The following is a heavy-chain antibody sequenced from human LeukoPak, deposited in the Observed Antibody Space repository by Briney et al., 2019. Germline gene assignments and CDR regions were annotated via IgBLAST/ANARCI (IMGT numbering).Heavy chain of an antibody. J-gene: IGHJ3*02. CDR3: VKALSITMIVVVITSDAFDI. CDR1: GFTFSSYA. CDR2: ISSNGGST. V-gene: IGHV3-64D*06. D-gene: IGHD3-22*01. Sequence: PGRSLRLSCAASGFTFSSYAMHWVRQAPGKGLEYVSAISSNGGSTYYADSVKGRFTISRDNSKNTLYLQMSSLRAEDTAVYYCVKALSITMIVVVITSDAFDIWGQGTMVAVSS.